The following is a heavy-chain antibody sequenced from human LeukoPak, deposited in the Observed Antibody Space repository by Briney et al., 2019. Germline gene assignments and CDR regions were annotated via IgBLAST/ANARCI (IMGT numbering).Heavy chain of an antibody. CDR3: ARGSWFGDLLYAQPAYYFDY. CDR1: GYTFTDYY. CDR2: INPNSGGT. J-gene: IGHJ4*02. D-gene: IGHD3-10*01. Sequence: GASVKVSCKAPGYTFTDYYIHWVRQAPGQGLEWMGWINPNSGGTNYAQNFRDRVTMTRDTSISTAYMDLSRLRSDDTAVYYCARGSWFGDLLYAQPAYYFDYWGQGTLVTVSS. V-gene: IGHV1-2*02.